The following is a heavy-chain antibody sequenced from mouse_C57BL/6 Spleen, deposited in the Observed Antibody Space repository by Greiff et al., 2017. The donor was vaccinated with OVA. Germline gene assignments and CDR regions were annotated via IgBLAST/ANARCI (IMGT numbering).Heavy chain of an antibody. D-gene: IGHD1-1*01. CDR3: ARYGYYGSSLVYFDV. CDR2: IYPGSGST. V-gene: IGHV1-55*01. CDR1: GYTFTSYW. Sequence: QVQLQQPGAELVKPGASVKMSCKASGYTFTSYWITWVKQRPGQGLEWIGDIYPGSGSTNYNEKFKSKATLTVDTSSSTAYMQLSSLTSEDSAVYYCARYGYYGSSLVYFDVWGTETTVTVSS. J-gene: IGHJ1*03.